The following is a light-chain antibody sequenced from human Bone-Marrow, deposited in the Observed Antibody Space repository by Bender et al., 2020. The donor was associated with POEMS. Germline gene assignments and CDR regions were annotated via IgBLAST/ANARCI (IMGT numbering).Light chain of an antibody. CDR3: QSGDIAGVV. J-gene: IGLJ2*01. CDR1: KLSRLF. CDR2: KDS. Sequence: SYALTQPPSVSVSPGQTAIITCSGDKLSRLFTYWYQQRPGQAPVLVISKDSGRPSGIPGRFSGFSSGTTATLTISGVQAEDEADYYCQSGDIAGVVFGGGTKLNVL. V-gene: IGLV3-25*03.